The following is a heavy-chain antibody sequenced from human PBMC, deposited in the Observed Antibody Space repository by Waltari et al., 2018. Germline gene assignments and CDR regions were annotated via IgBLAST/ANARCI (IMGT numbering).Heavy chain of an antibody. CDR2: IYHSGST. J-gene: IGHJ4*02. CDR3: ARLSGYIVDY. Sequence: QVQLQESGPGLVKPSETLSLTCAVSGYSISSGYSWGCIRQPPGKGLEWIGSIYHSGSTYYNPSLKSRVTISVDTSKNQFSLKLSSVTAADTAVYYCARLSGYIVDYWGQGTLVTVSS. CDR1: GYSISSGYS. D-gene: IGHD5-12*01. V-gene: IGHV4-38-2*01.